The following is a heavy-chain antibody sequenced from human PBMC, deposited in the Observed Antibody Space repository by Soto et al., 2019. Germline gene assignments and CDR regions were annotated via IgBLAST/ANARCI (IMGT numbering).Heavy chain of an antibody. CDR2: IYSGGST. V-gene: IGHV3-53*01. D-gene: IGHD5-12*01. J-gene: IGHJ4*02. CDR3: AGYGY. Sequence: EVQVVESGGGLIQPGGSLRLSCEVSGFSVTANYMSWVRQAPGKGLEWFSVIYSGGSTSYLDAVKGRFSISRDISKNTLSLQMNSLRAEDTAVYYCAGYGYWGKGTLVTVSS. CDR1: GFSVTANY.